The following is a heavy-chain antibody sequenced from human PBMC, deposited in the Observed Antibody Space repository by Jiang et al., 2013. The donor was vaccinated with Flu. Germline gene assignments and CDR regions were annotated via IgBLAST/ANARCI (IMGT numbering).Heavy chain of an antibody. CDR1: GYTFTSYA. V-gene: IGHV1-3*01. J-gene: IGHJ5*02. CDR2: INAGNGNT. D-gene: IGHD3-9*01. Sequence: SGAEVKKPGASVKVSCKASGYTFTSYAMHWVRQAPGQRLEWMGWINAGNGNTKYSQKFQGRVTITRDTSASTAYMELSSLRSEDTAVYYCARVGRYFDWLGGWFDPWGQGTLVTVSS. CDR3: ARVGRYFDWLGGWFDP.